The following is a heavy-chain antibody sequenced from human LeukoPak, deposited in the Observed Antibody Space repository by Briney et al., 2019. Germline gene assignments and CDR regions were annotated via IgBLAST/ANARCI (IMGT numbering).Heavy chain of an antibody. V-gene: IGHV3-33*08. D-gene: IGHD6-19*01. CDR3: ARDGDSSGWVFDY. CDR1: GFTFSSYS. CDR2: IWYDGSNK. J-gene: IGHJ4*02. Sequence: GGSLRLSCAASGFTFSSYSMNWVRQAPGKGLEWVAVIWYDGSNKYYADSVKGRFTISRDNSKNTLYLQMNSLRAEDTAVYYCARDGDSSGWVFDYWGQGTLVTVSS.